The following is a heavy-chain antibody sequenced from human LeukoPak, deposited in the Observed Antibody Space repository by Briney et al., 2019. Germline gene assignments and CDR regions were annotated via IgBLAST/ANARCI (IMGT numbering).Heavy chain of an antibody. Sequence: QPGGSLRLCCAASGFTFSSYAMSWVRQAAGKGLEWVSAISGSGGSTYYADSVKGRFTISRDNAKNSLYLQMNSLRAEDTAVYYCAREDWNQGGYYYGMDVWGQGTTVTVSS. J-gene: IGHJ6*02. V-gene: IGHV3-23*01. CDR3: AREDWNQGGYYYGMDV. D-gene: IGHD1-1*01. CDR2: ISGSGGST. CDR1: GFTFSSYA.